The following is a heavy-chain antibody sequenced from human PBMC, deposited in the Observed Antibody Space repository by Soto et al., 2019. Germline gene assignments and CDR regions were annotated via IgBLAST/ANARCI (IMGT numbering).Heavy chain of an antibody. V-gene: IGHV1-3*01. CDR1: GYTFTNYP. D-gene: IGHD2-21*02. CDR3: ARGFRDPSFSGFDY. Sequence: QVQLVQSGTEVRKPGASVKLSCRASGYTFTNYPLHWVRQAPGQRPQWLGWISAVDGQLKYSQKFQGRVTLTTDTSASTTYMELSSLRSDDTAMYYCARGFRDPSFSGFDYWGQGALVTVSS. CDR2: ISAVDGQL. J-gene: IGHJ4*02.